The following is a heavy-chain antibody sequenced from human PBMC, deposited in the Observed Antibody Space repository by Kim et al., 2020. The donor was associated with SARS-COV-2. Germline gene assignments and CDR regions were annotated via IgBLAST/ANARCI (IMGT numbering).Heavy chain of an antibody. CDR2: ISGSGGNT. D-gene: IGHD2-2*01. J-gene: IGHJ6*02. V-gene: IGHV3-23*01. CDR3: AKDGPRGCTSASCSSPDV. CDR1: GFTFSSYA. Sequence: GGSLRLSWAASGFTFSSYAMNWVRQAPGKGLEWVSIISGSGGNTYYADSVKGRFTISRDNSRNTLYLQINSLRAEDTAVYYCAKDGPRGCTSASCSSPDVWGQGTTVTVSS.